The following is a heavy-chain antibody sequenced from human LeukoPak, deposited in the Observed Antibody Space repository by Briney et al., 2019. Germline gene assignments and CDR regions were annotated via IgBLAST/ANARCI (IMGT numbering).Heavy chain of an antibody. V-gene: IGHV3-23*01. CDR1: GFIFRNYV. J-gene: IGHJ4*02. Sequence: GGSLRLSCAASGFIFRNYVMSWVRQAPGKGLQWVSAISGSGGSTYYADSVKGRFTISRDNSKNTLYLQMNSLRAEDTAVYYCAKDSGNFDYWGQGTLVTVSS. D-gene: IGHD1-14*01. CDR2: ISGSGGST. CDR3: AKDSGNFDY.